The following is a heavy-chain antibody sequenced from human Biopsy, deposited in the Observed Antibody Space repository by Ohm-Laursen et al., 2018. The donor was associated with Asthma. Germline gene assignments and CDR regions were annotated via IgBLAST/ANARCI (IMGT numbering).Heavy chain of an antibody. Sequence: SLRLSCAASRFTYAMHWVRQAPGKGLEWVAVISYDGSSIYYADSVKGRFTISRDNSKNTLSLQMNSLTAEDTAVDYCAKEGVAGTHIEDWGQGTLVTVSS. CDR3: AKEGVAGTHIED. V-gene: IGHV3-30*04. J-gene: IGHJ4*02. CDR2: ISYDGSSI. CDR1: RFTYA. D-gene: IGHD6-19*01.